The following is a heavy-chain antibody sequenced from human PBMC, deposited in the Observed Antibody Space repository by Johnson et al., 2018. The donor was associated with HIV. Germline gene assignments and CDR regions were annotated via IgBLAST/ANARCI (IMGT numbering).Heavy chain of an antibody. J-gene: IGHJ3*02. CDR1: GFTFSNYG. CDR3: ARGRHSSGYYTAAFDI. Sequence: EVQLVESGGGVVQPGRSLRLSCAASGFTFSNYGMHWVRQAPGKGLEWVPGINWNGGSTGSVDSLKGRFTISRDSAKNSLYLQMNSLRAEDTALYYCARGRHSSGYYTAAFDIWGQGTMVTVSS. CDR2: INWNGGST. V-gene: IGHV3-20*04. D-gene: IGHD3-22*01.